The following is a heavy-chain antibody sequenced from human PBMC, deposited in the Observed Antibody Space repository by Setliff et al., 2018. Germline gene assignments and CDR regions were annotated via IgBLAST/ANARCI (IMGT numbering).Heavy chain of an antibody. CDR1: GFSLGAYE. J-gene: IGHJ3*02. V-gene: IGHV3-48*03. D-gene: IGHD3-16*01. CDR3: ARGKEKLVLHACDI. Sequence: PGGSLRLSCAASGFSLGAYEFNWVRQAPGKGLEWVSYISSSGTAMYYVDSVKGRFTISRDNAKNSWYLQMNSLRAADTAVYYCARGKEKLVLHACDIWGQGTLVTVAS. CDR2: ISSSGTAM.